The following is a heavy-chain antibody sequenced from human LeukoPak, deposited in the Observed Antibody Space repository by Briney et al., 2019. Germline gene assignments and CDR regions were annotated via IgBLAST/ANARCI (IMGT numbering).Heavy chain of an antibody. Sequence: ASVKVSCKASGYTFTNYYIHWVRQAPGQGLEWMGWINSNTGNPMYAQGFTGRFVFSLDTSVSTAYLQISSLKAEDTAVYYCARGGPKVVAAATKAKDNWFDPWGQGTLVTVSS. V-gene: IGHV7-4-1*02. J-gene: IGHJ5*02. CDR2: INSNTGNP. CDR1: GYTFTNYY. D-gene: IGHD2-15*01. CDR3: ARGGPKVVAAATKAKDNWFDP.